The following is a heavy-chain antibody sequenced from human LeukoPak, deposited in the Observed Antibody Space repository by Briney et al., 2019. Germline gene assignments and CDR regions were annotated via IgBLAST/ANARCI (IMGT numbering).Heavy chain of an antibody. D-gene: IGHD5-12*01. CDR3: ARAKGNIAWDEGVDRDMDV. J-gene: IGHJ6*03. CDR2: TYYRSKWYN. Sequence: SQTLSLTCAISGDSVSSNSAAWNWIRQSPSRGLEWLGRTYYRSKWYNDYAVSVKSRITINPDTSKNQFSLQLNSVTPEDTAVYYCARAKGNIAWDEGVDRDMDVWGKGTTVTISS. CDR1: GDSVSSNSAA. V-gene: IGHV6-1*01.